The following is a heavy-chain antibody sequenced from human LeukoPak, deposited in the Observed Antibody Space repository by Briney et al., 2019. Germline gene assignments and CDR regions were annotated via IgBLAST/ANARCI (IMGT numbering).Heavy chain of an antibody. Sequence: KSGGSLRLSRAASGFTFSDYYMSWIRQAPGKGLEWVSYISSSGSTIYYADSVKGRFTISRDNAKNSLYLQMNSLRAEDTAVYYCAIHLLTMIVDPYGMDVWGQGTTVTVSS. CDR1: GFTFSDYY. V-gene: IGHV3-11*01. D-gene: IGHD3-22*01. CDR3: AIHLLTMIVDPYGMDV. CDR2: ISSSGSTI. J-gene: IGHJ6*02.